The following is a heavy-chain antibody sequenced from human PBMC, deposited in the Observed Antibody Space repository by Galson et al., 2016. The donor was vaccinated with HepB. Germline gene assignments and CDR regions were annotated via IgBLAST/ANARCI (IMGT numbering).Heavy chain of an antibody. CDR1: GFSFKNAW. CDR2: IKSKTDGGTT. D-gene: IGHD3-3*01. J-gene: IGHJ4*02. V-gene: IGHV3-15*07. CDR3: TTGNDYNFWSGYYTSGADY. Sequence: SLRLSCAASGFSFKNAWMNWVRQAPGMGLEWVGRIKSKTDGGTTDHAAPVKGRFTISRDDSKNTLYLQMNSLETEDTAGYYCTTGNDYNFWSGYYTSGADYWGQGTLVTGSS.